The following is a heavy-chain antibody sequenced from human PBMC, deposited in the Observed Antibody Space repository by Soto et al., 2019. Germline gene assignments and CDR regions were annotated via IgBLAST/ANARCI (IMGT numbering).Heavy chain of an antibody. CDR1: ESTVSRDW. CDR2: INQDGSEK. D-gene: IGHD1-26*01. CDR3: SGGVGDAC. J-gene: IGHJ4*02. Sequence: EVHLVESGGGLVQTGGSLRLSCAIFESTVSRDWMNWVRQAPGKGLEWVAHINQDGSEKYYVDSVKGRFTISRDNAKKSLYLQMNGLGPADTPMYYLSGGVGDACWGQGTLVTVSS. V-gene: IGHV3-7*01.